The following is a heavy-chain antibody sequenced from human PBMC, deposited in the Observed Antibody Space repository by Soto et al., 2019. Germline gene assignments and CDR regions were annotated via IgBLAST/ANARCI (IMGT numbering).Heavy chain of an antibody. V-gene: IGHV2-5*02. CDR2: IYWDDAK. Sequence: QITLNESGPTVVRPTETLTLTCRISGFSLTTSGVGVGWIRQSPGKAPEWLALIYWDDAKRYSASLKSRLTITKDSSKSQVVLTVSDLDATDTATYYCAHRVLRTVFGLVTTTAIYFDFWGQGTPVAVSS. J-gene: IGHJ4*02. CDR1: GFSLTTSGVG. CDR3: AHRVLRTVFGLVTTTAIYFDF. D-gene: IGHD3-3*01.